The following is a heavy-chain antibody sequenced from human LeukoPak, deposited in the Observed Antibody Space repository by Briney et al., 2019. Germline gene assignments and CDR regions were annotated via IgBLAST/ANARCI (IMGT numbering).Heavy chain of an antibody. V-gene: IGHV1-2*02. J-gene: IGHJ5*02. D-gene: IGHD6-13*01. CDR2: INPNSGGT. CDR3: AREGIAAAGRRYNWFDP. Sequence: ASVKVSCKVSGYTFTGYYMHWVRQAPGQGLEWMGWINPNSGGTNYAQKFQGRVTMTRDTSISTAYMELSTLRSDDTAVYYCAREGIAAAGRRYNWFDPWGQGTLVTVSS. CDR1: GYTFTGYY.